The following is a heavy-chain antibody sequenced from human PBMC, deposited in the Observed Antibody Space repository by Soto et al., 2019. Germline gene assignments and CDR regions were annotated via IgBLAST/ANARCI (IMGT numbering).Heavy chain of an antibody. J-gene: IGHJ5*02. Sequence: QITLKESGPTLVKPTQTLTLTCTFSGFSLSTSGVGVGWIRQPPGKALEWLVLIYWDDDKRYSPSLKSRLTITKDTSKNQVVLTMTNMDPVDTATYYCAHSRGEIVVVPAAGFDPWGQGTLVTVSS. V-gene: IGHV2-5*02. CDR1: GFSLSTSGVG. CDR3: AHSRGEIVVVPAAGFDP. D-gene: IGHD2-2*01. CDR2: IYWDDDK.